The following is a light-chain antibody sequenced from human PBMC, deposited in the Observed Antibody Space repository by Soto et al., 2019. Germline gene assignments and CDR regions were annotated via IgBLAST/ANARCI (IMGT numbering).Light chain of an antibody. J-gene: IGLJ1*01. CDR2: DDS. V-gene: IGLV3-21*02. CDR1: DIESKS. Sequence: SYELTQPPSVSVAPGQTASITCGGNDIESKSVHWYQQKPGQAPELVVYDDSDRPSGIPERFSGSNSGNTATLTISRVEAGDEAEYYCQVWDRSSDHYVFGTGTKVTVL. CDR3: QVWDRSSDHYV.